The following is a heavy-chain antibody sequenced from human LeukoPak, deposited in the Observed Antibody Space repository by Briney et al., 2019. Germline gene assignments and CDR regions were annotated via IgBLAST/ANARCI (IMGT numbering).Heavy chain of an antibody. V-gene: IGHV3-53*01. CDR2: IYSGTI. CDR3: ARGGLVRGYMDV. Sequence: GGSLRLSCTVSGFTVSSNSMSWVRQAPGKGLEWVSFIYSGTIHYSDSVKGRFTISRDNSKNTLYLQMNSLRAEDTAVYYCARGGLVRGYMDVWGKGTTVTVSS. CDR1: GFTVSSNS. D-gene: IGHD3-10*01. J-gene: IGHJ6*03.